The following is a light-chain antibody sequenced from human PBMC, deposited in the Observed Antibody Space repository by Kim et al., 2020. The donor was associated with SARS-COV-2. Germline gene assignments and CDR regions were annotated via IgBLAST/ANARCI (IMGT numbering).Light chain of an antibody. J-gene: IGKJ2*01. CDR2: KAS. CDR1: QSISSW. V-gene: IGKV1-5*03. Sequence: ACGGDRVTMTCRASQSISSWLAWYQQKPGKAPNLLIYKASTLQSGVPSRFSGSGSGTEFTLTISSLQPDDLATYYCQEYYSYPMYTFGQGTKLEI. CDR3: QEYYSYPMYT.